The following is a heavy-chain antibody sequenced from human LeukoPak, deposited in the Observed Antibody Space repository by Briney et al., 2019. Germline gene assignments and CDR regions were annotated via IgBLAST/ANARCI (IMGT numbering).Heavy chain of an antibody. J-gene: IGHJ4*02. CDR2: ITGSGGRT. V-gene: IGHV3-23*01. Sequence: GGSLRLSCAASGFTFSSYAMSWVRRAPGKGLEWVSAITGSGGRTYYADSVKGRFIISRDYSKNTLYLQMNSLRAEDTAVYYCARCGGSCYSALDYWGQGTLVTVSS. D-gene: IGHD2-15*01. CDR1: GFTFSSYA. CDR3: ARCGGSCYSALDY.